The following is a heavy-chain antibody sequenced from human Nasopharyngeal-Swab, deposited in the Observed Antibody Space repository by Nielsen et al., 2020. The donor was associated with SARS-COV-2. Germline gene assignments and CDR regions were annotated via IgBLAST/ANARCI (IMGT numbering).Heavy chain of an antibody. J-gene: IGHJ4*02. CDR3: ARDLGTVGATSY. D-gene: IGHD1-26*01. CDR1: GFTFSSYD. CDR2: IGTAGDP. Sequence: GESLKISCAASGFTFSSYDMHWVRQATGKGLEWVSAIGTAGDPYYPGSVKGRFTISRENAKNSLYLQMNSLRAEDTAVYYCARDLGTVGATSYWGQGTLVTVSS. V-gene: IGHV3-13*05.